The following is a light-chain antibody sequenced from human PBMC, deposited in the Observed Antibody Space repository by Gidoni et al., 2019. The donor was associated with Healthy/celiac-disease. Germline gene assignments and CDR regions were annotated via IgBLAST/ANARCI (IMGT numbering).Light chain of an antibody. J-gene: IGKJ1*01. CDR2: DAS. Sequence: EIVLTQSPATLSLSPGERATLSCRASQSVSSYLAWYQQKPGQAPRLLIYDASNRATGIPARFSGIGSGTDFTLTISSLEPEDFAVYYCQQRSNWPGTFGQGTKVEIK. V-gene: IGKV3-11*01. CDR3: QQRSNWPGT. CDR1: QSVSSY.